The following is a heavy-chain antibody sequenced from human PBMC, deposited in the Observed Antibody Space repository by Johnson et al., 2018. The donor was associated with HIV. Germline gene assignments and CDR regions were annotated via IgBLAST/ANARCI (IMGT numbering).Heavy chain of an antibody. D-gene: IGHD3-22*01. CDR2: INWNGGST. CDR1: GFIFDDYA. CDR3: ARVRGITMIVVVKSYDAFDI. J-gene: IGHJ3*02. V-gene: IGHV3-20*04. Sequence: VQLVESGGGVVRPGGSLRVSCAASGFIFDDYAMSWVRQAPGQGLEWVSGINWNGGSTGYADSVTGRFTISRDNAKNSLYLQMNSLRVEDTALYYCARVRGITMIVVVKSYDAFDIWGQGTMVTVSS.